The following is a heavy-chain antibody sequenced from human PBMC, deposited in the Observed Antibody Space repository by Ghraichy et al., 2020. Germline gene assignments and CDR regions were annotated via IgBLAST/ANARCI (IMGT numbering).Heavy chain of an antibody. J-gene: IGHJ4*02. Sequence: SCTASGFTFGDYAMSWFRQAPGKGLEWVGFIRSKAYGGTTEYAASVKGRFTISRDDSKSIAYLQMNSLKTEDTAVYYCTRDLYSLLVPWSDIVATHLDYWGQGTLVTVSS. CDR2: IRSKAYGGTT. CDR1: GFTFGDYA. V-gene: IGHV3-49*03. D-gene: IGHD5-12*01. CDR3: TRDLYSLLVPWSDIVATHLDY.